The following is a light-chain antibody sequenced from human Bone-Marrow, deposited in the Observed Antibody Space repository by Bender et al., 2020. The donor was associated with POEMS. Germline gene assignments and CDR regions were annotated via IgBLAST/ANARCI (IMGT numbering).Light chain of an antibody. V-gene: IGLV1-44*01. CDR3: AVWDDSLNGWV. CDR1: SSNIGAHA. Sequence: QSVLTQPPSASGTPGQRVTSSCSGGSSNIGAHAVNWYQHLPGTAPKLLIYSSHRRPSEVPGRFSGSRSGTSASLAISGLQSEDEADYYCAVWDDSLNGWVFGGGTKLTV. J-gene: IGLJ3*02. CDR2: SSH.